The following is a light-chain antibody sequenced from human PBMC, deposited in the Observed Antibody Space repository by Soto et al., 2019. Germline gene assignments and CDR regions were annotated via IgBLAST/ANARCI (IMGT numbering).Light chain of an antibody. Sequence: DIQMTQSPSTLSASVGDRVTITCRASQNIGHWLAWFQQKPGKAPDLLIYKAYSLENGVPSRFSGSGSGTEFTLTINSLQPDDFATYYCQQYNTYWSFGQGTKVEIK. CDR2: KAY. J-gene: IGKJ1*01. CDR1: QNIGHW. V-gene: IGKV1-5*03. CDR3: QQYNTYWS.